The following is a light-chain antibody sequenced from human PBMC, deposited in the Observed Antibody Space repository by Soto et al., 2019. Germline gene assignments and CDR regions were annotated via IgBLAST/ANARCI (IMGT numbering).Light chain of an antibody. CDR1: QTVTNNY. CDR2: GSS. Sequence: EVVLTQSPGTLSLSPGERATLSCRASQTVTNNYLAWFQQKPGQAPTLLIFGSSDRATGIPDRFSGSGSGTDFTLTIRRLEPEYFALYYWQQYGSSFPYTFGQGTMLEIK. J-gene: IGKJ2*01. V-gene: IGKV3-20*01. CDR3: QQYGSSFPYT.